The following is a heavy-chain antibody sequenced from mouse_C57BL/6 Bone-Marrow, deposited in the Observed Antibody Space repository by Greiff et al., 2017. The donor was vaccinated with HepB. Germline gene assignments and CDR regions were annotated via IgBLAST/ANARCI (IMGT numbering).Heavy chain of an antibody. Sequence: EVKLMESGEGLVKPGGSLKLSCAASGFTFSSYAMSWVRQTPGKRLEWVAYISSGGDYSYYADTVKGRYTISRDNARNTLYLQMSSLKSEDTAMYYCTRIDSSGYEGFAYWGQGTLVTVSA. V-gene: IGHV5-9-1*02. CDR2: ISSGGDYS. CDR3: TRIDSSGYEGFAY. D-gene: IGHD3-2*02. CDR1: GFTFSSYA. J-gene: IGHJ3*01.